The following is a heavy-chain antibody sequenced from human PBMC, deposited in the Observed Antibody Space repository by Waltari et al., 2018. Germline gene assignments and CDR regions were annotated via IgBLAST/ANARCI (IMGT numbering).Heavy chain of an antibody. CDR3: VRVGALLD. CDR1: GYTFTGYH. Sequence: QVQLVQSGAAVKKPVASVKVSCRAYGYTFTGYHMHWVRQAPGQGLEGMGWIYPHPGGTNYAQKFQGRVTMTRDTSISTAYMELSRLKSDDTAVYYCVRVGALLDWGQGTLVTVSS. V-gene: IGHV1-2*02. D-gene: IGHD1-26*01. CDR2: IYPHPGGT. J-gene: IGHJ4*02.